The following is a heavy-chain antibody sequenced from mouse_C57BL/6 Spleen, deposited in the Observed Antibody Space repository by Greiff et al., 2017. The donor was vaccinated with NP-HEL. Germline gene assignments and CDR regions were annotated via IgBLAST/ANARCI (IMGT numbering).Heavy chain of an antibody. J-gene: IGHJ4*01. CDR2: IWRGGST. CDR1: GFSLTSYG. V-gene: IGHV2-5*01. Sequence: QVQLKESGPGLVQPSQSLSITCTVSGFSLTSYGVHWVRQSPGKGLEWLGVIWRGGSTAYNVAFMSRLSITKDNSKSQVFFKMNSLQADDTAIYYCAKLTAQAGAMDYWGQGTSVTVSS. CDR3: AKLTAQAGAMDY. D-gene: IGHD3-2*02.